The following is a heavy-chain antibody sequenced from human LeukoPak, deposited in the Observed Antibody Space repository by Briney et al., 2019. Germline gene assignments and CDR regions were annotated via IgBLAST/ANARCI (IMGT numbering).Heavy chain of an antibody. CDR1: GFTFSSYD. CDR3: ARGYSGYDPYFDY. CDR2: ISYDGSNK. J-gene: IGHJ4*02. Sequence: GRSLRLSCAASGFTFSSYDMYWVRQAPGKGLEWVAVISYDGSNKDYADSVKGRFTISRDNSKNTLYLQMNSLRAEDRALYYCARGYSGYDPYFDYWGQGTLVTVSS. V-gene: IGHV3-30*04. D-gene: IGHD5-12*01.